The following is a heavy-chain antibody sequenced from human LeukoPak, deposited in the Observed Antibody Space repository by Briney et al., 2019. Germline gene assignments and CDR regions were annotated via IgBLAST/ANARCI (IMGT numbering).Heavy chain of an antibody. V-gene: IGHV4-61*02. CDR2: IYTSGST. CDR3: ARARPILYSSGYYFRRIDYFDY. Sequence: PSETLSLTCTVSGGSISSGSYYWSWIRQPAGKGLEWIGRIYTSGSTNYNPSLKSLVTISVDTSKNQFSLKLSSVTAADTAVYYCARARPILYSSGYYFRRIDYFDYWGQGTLVTVSS. CDR1: GGSISSGSYY. J-gene: IGHJ4*02. D-gene: IGHD3-22*01.